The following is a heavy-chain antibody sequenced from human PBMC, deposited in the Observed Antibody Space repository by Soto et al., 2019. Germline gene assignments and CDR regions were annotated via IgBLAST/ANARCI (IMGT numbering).Heavy chain of an antibody. V-gene: IGHV3-48*01. CDR1: GFTFSRYN. J-gene: IGHJ6*02. CDR3: ARSGNYRMGV. D-gene: IGHD2-15*01. Sequence: GGSLRLSCAASGFTFSRYNRNWIRQAPGKGLEWISYISTSGSSIYYADSVKGRFTISRDNAKNSLYLQMNSLRAEDTAVYYCARSGNYRMGVWGRGTTVTVSS. CDR2: ISTSGSSI.